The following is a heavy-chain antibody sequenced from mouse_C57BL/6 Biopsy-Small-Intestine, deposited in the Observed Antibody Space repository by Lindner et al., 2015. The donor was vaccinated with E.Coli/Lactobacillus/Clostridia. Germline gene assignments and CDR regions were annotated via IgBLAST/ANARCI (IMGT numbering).Heavy chain of an antibody. CDR3: TTTIVATKGALDC. CDR1: GFTFSDYG. J-gene: IGHJ4*01. CDR2: ISSGSSTI. V-gene: IGHV5-17*01. D-gene: IGHD1-1*01. Sequence: VQLQESGGGLVNPGGSLKLSCAASGFTFSDYGMHWVRQAPEKGLEWVAHISSGSSTIYYADTMKGRFTISRDNAKNTLFLQMTSLRSEDTAIYYCTTTIVATKGALDCWGSRNFSHRLL.